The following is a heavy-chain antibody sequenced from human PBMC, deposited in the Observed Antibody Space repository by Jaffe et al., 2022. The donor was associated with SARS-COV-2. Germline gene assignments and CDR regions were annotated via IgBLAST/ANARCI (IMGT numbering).Heavy chain of an antibody. D-gene: IGHD5-12*01. CDR1: GFTFSSYS. Sequence: EVQLVESGGGLVKPGGSLRLSCAASGFTFSSYSMNWVRQAPGKGLEWVSSISSSSSYIYYADSVKGRFTISRDNAKNSLYLQMNSLRAEDTAVYYCARDPKWLRRGGYFDYWGQGTLVTVSS. V-gene: IGHV3-21*01. J-gene: IGHJ4*02. CDR3: ARDPKWLRRGGYFDY. CDR2: ISSSSSYI.